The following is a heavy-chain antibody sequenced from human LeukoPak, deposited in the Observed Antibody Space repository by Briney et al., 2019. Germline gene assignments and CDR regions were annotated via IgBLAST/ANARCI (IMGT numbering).Heavy chain of an antibody. CDR1: GYTFTSYA. Sequence: ASVKVSCKASGYTFTSYAMNWVRQAPGQGLEWMGWINTNTGNPTYAQGFTGRFVFSLDTSVSTAYLQISSLKAEDTAVYYCARDLRVVGPPGDYYYYGMDVWGQGTTVTVSS. CDR2: INTNTGNP. D-gene: IGHD1-26*01. CDR3: ARDLRVVGPPGDYYYYGMDV. J-gene: IGHJ6*02. V-gene: IGHV7-4-1*02.